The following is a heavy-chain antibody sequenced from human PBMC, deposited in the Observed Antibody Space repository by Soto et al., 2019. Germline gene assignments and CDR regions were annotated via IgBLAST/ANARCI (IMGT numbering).Heavy chain of an antibody. CDR3: ARLQYCGLRLSCYNPVDS. CDR2: ISNHGTEK. V-gene: IGHV3-30*03. Sequence: GGSLRLSCAASGFTFSNFGMHWVRQAPGKGLECVALISNHGTEKYYLDSVKGQVTFSVDESISTAYLQWSSLKASDTAMYYCARLQYCGLRLSCYNPVDSWGQGTLVTVSS. D-gene: IGHD2-21*01. CDR1: GFTFSNFG. J-gene: IGHJ4*02.